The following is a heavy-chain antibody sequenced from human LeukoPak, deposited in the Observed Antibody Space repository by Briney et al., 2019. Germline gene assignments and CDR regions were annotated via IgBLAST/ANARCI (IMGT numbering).Heavy chain of an antibody. CDR1: GFTFSSYA. J-gene: IGHJ6*03. CDR3: AKLGGQELHNYYVAV. CDR2: IIDSGEST. V-gene: IGHV3-23*01. D-gene: IGHD3-16*01. Sequence: PGGSLRLPCAASGFTFSSYAMSWVRQAPGKGLEWVSGIIDSGESTYYANLAKGRFTISRGNSNNTLYLQMNSPRAEDTAVYYCAKLGGQELHNYYVAVCGKGTTVAVSS.